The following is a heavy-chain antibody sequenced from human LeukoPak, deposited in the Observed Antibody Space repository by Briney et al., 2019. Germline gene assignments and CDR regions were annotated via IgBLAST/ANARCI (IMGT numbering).Heavy chain of an antibody. Sequence: GGSLRLSCAASGFRFTDYSMSWVRQAPGKGLEWVAGLGRSGEYKYYADSVKGRFTISRDNSKNTLYLQMNSLRAEDTAVYYCAKFVAVAGTDYWGQGTLVTVSS. CDR2: LGRSGEYK. V-gene: IGHV3-23*01. CDR1: GFRFTDYS. D-gene: IGHD6-19*01. CDR3: AKFVAVAGTDY. J-gene: IGHJ4*02.